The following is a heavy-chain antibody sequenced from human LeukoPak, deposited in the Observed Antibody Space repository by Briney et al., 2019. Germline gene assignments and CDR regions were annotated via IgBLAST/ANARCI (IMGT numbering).Heavy chain of an antibody. CDR2: IYSGGST. V-gene: IGHV3-53*01. J-gene: IGHJ4*02. CDR1: GFTASSNY. D-gene: IGHD2-2*01. CDR3: ARGLGYCSTTTCLLPFDY. Sequence: PGGSLRLSCAVSGFTASSNYMSWVRQAPGKGLEWVSVIYSGGSTYYADSVKGRFTISRDNSKNTLYLQMNSLRAEDTAVYYCARGLGYCSTTTCLLPFDYWGQGTLVTVSS.